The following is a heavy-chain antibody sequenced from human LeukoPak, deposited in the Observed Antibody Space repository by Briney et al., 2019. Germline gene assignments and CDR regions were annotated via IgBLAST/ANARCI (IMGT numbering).Heavy chain of an antibody. J-gene: IGHJ6*02. D-gene: IGHD3-9*01. V-gene: IGHV4-59*01. CDR1: GGSISSYY. Sequence: PSETLSLTCTVSGGSISSYYWSWIRQPPGKGLEWIGYIYYSGSTNYNPSLKSRVTISVDTSKNQFSLKLSSVTAADTAVYYCARGSLGDILTGYIMDVWGQGTTVTVSS. CDR3: ARGSLGDILTGYIMDV. CDR2: IYYSGST.